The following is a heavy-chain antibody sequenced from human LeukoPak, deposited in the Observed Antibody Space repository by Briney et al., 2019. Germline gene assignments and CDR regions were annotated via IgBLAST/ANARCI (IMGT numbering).Heavy chain of an antibody. Sequence: ASVTVSCKASGYTFTSYYMHWVRQAPGQGLEWMGIINPSGGSTSYTQKFQGRVTMTRDTSTSTVYMELSSLRSEDTAVYYCAREGFPPKISDFWSGLGPYYYYGMDVWGQGTTVTVSS. D-gene: IGHD3-3*01. CDR1: GYTFTSYY. CDR2: INPSGGST. CDR3: AREGFPPKISDFWSGLGPYYYYGMDV. J-gene: IGHJ6*02. V-gene: IGHV1-46*01.